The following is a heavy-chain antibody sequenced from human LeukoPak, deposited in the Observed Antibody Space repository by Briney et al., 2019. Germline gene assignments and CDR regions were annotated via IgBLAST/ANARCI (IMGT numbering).Heavy chain of an antibody. CDR2: ISGSGGST. D-gene: IGHD2-15*01. Sequence: HPGGSLRLSCAASGFTFSSYAMSWVRQAPGKGLEWVSAISGSGGSTYYADSVKGRFTISRDNSKNTLYLQMNSLRAEDTAVYYCAKDEGSCSGGSCYDDYWGQGTLVTVSS. CDR1: GFTFSSYA. J-gene: IGHJ4*02. V-gene: IGHV3-23*01. CDR3: AKDEGSCSGGSCYDDY.